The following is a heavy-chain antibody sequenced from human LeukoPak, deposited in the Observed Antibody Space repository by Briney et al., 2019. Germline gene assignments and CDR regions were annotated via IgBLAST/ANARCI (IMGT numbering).Heavy chain of an antibody. CDR2: IYYSGST. CDR1: GGSISSGSYY. Sequence: PSETLSLTCTVSGGSISSGSYYWGWIRQPPGKGLEWIGSIYYSGSTYYNPSLKSRVTISVDTSKNQFSLKLSSMTTADTAVYYCARQRQYWDIVVVVAATGSDWFDPWGQGTLVTVSS. D-gene: IGHD2-15*01. CDR3: ARQRQYWDIVVVVAATGSDWFDP. J-gene: IGHJ5*02. V-gene: IGHV4-39*01.